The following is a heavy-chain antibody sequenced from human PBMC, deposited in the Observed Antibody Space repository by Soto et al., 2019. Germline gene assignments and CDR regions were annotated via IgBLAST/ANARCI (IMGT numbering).Heavy chain of an antibody. J-gene: IGHJ2*01. CDR1: GFTFSNAW. Sequence: GGSLRLSCAASGFTFSNAWMNWVRQAPGKGLEWVGRIKSKTDGGTTDYAAPVKGRFTISRDDSKNTLYLQMNSLKTEDTAVYYCTTLITIFGVVRHAIWGRGTLVTVSS. V-gene: IGHV3-15*07. CDR3: TTLITIFGVVRHAI. D-gene: IGHD3-3*01. CDR2: IKSKTDGGTT.